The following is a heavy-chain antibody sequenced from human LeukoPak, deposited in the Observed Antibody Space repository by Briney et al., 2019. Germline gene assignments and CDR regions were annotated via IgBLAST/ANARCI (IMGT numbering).Heavy chain of an antibody. J-gene: IGHJ6*02. CDR2: INPSGGST. D-gene: IGHD6-25*01. CDR3: ARRGEDFIAAARQYYSYYGMDV. CDR1: GYTFTSYY. Sequence: GASVKVSCKASGYTFTSYYMHWVRQAPGQGLEWMGIINPSGGSTSYAQKFQGRVTMTRDTSTSTAYMDLSSLTSEDTAMYYCARRGEDFIAAARQYYSYYGMDVWGQGTTVTVSS. V-gene: IGHV1-46*01.